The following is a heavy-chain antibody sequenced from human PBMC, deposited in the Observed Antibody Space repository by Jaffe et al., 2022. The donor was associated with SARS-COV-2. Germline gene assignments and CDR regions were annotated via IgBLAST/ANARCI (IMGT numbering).Heavy chain of an antibody. V-gene: IGHV3-7*01. Sequence: EVQLVESGGGLVQPGGSLRLSCAASGFTFSSYWMSWVRQAPGKGLEWVANIKQDGSEKYYVDSVKGRFTISRDNAKNSLYLQMNSLRAEDTAVYYCARLYDSSGPNAGYWGQGTLVTVSS. D-gene: IGHD3-22*01. CDR2: IKQDGSEK. J-gene: IGHJ4*02. CDR3: ARLYDSSGPNAGY. CDR1: GFTFSSYW.